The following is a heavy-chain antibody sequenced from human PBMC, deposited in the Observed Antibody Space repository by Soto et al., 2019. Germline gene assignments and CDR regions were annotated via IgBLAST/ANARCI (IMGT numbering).Heavy chain of an antibody. J-gene: IGHJ6*02. D-gene: IGHD2-2*01. V-gene: IGHV1-2*02. CDR2: INPNSGGT. Sequence: ASVKVSCKASGYTFTGYYMHWVRQAPGQGLEWMGWINPNSGGTNYAQKFQGRVTMTRDTSISTAYMELSRLRFDDTAVYYCAVVVPAAIPGGDYYYYGMDVWGRGTTVTVSS. CDR3: AVVVPAAIPGGDYYYYGMDV. CDR1: GYTFTGYY.